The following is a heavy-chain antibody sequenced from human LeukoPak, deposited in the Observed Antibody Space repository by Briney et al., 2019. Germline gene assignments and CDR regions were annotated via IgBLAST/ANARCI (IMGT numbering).Heavy chain of an antibody. CDR1: SGSISRSSDY. V-gene: IGHV4-39*02. D-gene: IGHD1-20*01. CDR3: ARELGITGMFGY. J-gene: IGHJ4*02. Sequence: SETLSLTCTVSSGSISRSSDYWGWIRQPPGKGLGWIGSIYYSGSTYYNPSLRSRVTISVDTSKKQFSLKLSSVTATDTAVYYCARELGITGMFGYWGQGTLVTVSS. CDR2: IYYSGST.